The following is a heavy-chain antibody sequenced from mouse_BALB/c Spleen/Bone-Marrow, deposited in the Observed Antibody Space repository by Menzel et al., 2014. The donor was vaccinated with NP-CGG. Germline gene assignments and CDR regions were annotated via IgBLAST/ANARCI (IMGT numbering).Heavy chain of an antibody. Sequence: DVMLVESGGGLVQPGGSLKLSCAASGFTFSNYGMSWVRQTPDKRLELVATINSNGGITYYPDSVKGRFTISRDNAKNTLYLQMSSLKSEDITMYYCARNQEAFDYWGQGTTLTVSS. J-gene: IGHJ2*01. CDR1: GFTFSNYG. CDR3: ARNQEAFDY. CDR2: INSNGGIT. D-gene: IGHD3-2*02. V-gene: IGHV5-6-3*01.